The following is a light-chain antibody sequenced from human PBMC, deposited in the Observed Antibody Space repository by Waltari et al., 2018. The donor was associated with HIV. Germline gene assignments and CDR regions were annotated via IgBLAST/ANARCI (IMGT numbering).Light chain of an antibody. V-gene: IGKV3-20*01. CDR3: QQYGSLQWT. Sequence: EIVLTQSPGTLYLSPGERATLSCRARQSVASSYFAWYQQKPGQAPRLLIYGASSRATGIPDRFSGTGSGTDFTLTISRLEPEDFALYYCQQYGSLQWTFGQGTKVEIK. CDR2: GAS. CDR1: QSVASSY. J-gene: IGKJ1*01.